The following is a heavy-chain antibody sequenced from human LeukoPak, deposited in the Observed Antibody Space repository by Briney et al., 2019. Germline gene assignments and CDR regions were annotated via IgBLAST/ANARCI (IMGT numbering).Heavy chain of an antibody. CDR1: GDIFTSYW. Sequence: GESLKISCKSSGDIFTSYWIGWVGQMPGKGLEWMGIIYPGDSNIKYSPSFQGQVTISADESINTVYLQWSSLKASDTAMYYCARERWGSGDYWGQGTLVTVSS. CDR2: IYPGDSNI. J-gene: IGHJ4*02. D-gene: IGHD2-21*01. CDR3: ARERWGSGDY. V-gene: IGHV5-51*01.